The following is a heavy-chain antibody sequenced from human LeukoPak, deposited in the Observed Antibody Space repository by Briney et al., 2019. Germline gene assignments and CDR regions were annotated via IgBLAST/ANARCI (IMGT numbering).Heavy chain of an antibody. CDR2: LFSGGTT. D-gene: IGHD5-24*01. CDR1: GFTLSNYW. CDR3: ARGGDGYNYAFDM. J-gene: IGHJ3*02. V-gene: IGHV3-53*05. Sequence: PGGSLRLSCAASGFTLSNYWVHWVRQVPGKGLEWVSLLFSGGTTYYADSVKGRFTISRDNSKNTLYLQMNSLRAEDTAVYYCARGGDGYNYAFDMWGQGTMVTVSS.